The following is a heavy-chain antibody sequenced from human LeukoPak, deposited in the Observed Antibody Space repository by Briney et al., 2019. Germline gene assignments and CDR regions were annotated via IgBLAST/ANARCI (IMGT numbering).Heavy chain of an antibody. CDR3: ARAAGSGDPFDY. CDR2: INPNSGGT. J-gene: IGHJ4*02. Sequence: GASVRVSFKASGYTFTVYYMHWVRQARGQGGEGVGWINPNSGGTNYAPTFQPWVTMTTATSISPAYLELSRLTSDDTAVYYCARAAGSGDPFDYWGQGTLVTVSS. CDR1: GYTFTVYY. V-gene: IGHV1-2*04. D-gene: IGHD1-26*01.